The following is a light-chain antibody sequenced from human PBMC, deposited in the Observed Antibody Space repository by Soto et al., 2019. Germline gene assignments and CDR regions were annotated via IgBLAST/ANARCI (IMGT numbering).Light chain of an antibody. CDR3: QAYDYSLTASV. Sequence: QSVLTQPPSVSGAPGQRVTLSCTGNSSNLGAGYDVHWYQQLPGAAPKLVIFGNRNRPSGVPERSSGSKSGTSASLAITGLQAEDEAEYYCQAYDYSLTASVFGGGTQLTVL. CDR1: SSNLGAGYD. J-gene: IGLJ3*02. CDR2: GNR. V-gene: IGLV1-40*01.